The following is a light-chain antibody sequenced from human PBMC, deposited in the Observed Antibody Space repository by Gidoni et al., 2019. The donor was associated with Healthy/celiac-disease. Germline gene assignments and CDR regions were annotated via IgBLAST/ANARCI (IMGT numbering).Light chain of an antibody. V-gene: IGLV1-44*01. CDR3: AAWDDSLNGWV. Sequence: QSLLTQPPPAPGTPGQRVTTACSGSSPNIGSNTVTWYQQLPGTAPKPLIYSNNQRPSGVPDRCSGSKSGTSASLAISGLRSEDGADYYCAAWDDSLNGWVFGGGTKLTVL. J-gene: IGLJ3*02. CDR2: SNN. CDR1: SPNIGSNT.